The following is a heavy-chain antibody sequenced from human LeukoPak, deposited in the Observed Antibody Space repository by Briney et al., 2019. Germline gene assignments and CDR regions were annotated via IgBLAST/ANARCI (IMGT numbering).Heavy chain of an antibody. CDR2: ISGSGGST. CDR3: ARGLAYYYDSTAYFLDY. D-gene: IGHD3-22*01. V-gene: IGHV3-23*01. CDR1: GFTFSSYG. Sequence: GGTLRLSCAASGFTFSSYGMSWVRQAPGKGLEWVSAISGSGGSTYYADSVKGRFTISRDNSKNTLYLQMNSLRPEDTAVYYCARGLAYYYDSTAYFLDYWGQGTLVTVSS. J-gene: IGHJ4*02.